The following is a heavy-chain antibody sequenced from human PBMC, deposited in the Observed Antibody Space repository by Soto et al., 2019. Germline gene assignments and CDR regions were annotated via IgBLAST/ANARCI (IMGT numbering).Heavy chain of an antibody. J-gene: IGHJ5*02. Sequence: SETLSLTCTVSGASIRSTDYYWSWIRQAPGKGLEWVGYVYYTGSTYYNPSLMSRLTISVDTSKNQFSLKLTSVTAAETAVYYCVRTARQGAVAPHWFDRWGQGTQVTV. CDR1: GASIRSTDYY. D-gene: IGHD2-21*02. CDR2: VYYTGST. V-gene: IGHV4-30-4*01. CDR3: VRTARQGAVAPHWFDR.